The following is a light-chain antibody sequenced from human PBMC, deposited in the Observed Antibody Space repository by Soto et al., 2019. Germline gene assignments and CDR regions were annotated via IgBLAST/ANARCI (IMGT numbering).Light chain of an antibody. J-gene: IGKJ4*01. CDR2: GAS. V-gene: IGKV3-20*01. CDR3: QQYGALPPT. Sequence: EIVLTQFPGALSLSPGERVTLSCRASQTVSNTYLAWYQQKSGQAPKFLIYGASNRATGIPDRFSGSGSGTDLTLTIRRLEPEDFAGYDCQQYGALPPTFGGGTKVEIK. CDR1: QTVSNTY.